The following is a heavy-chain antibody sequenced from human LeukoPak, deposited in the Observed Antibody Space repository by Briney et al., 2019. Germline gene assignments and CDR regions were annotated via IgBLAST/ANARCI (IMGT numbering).Heavy chain of an antibody. D-gene: IGHD1-14*01. CDR3: ARASTTFDD. CDR2: ISVGGST. Sequence: SETLSLTCSVSGGSISSYYWSWIRQPPGKGLEWIGHISVGGSTNYNPSLKSRVSISVDTSKNQFSLNLTSMTAADTALYFCARASTTFDDWGQGTLVTVSS. CDR1: GGSISSYY. V-gene: IGHV4-4*07. J-gene: IGHJ4*02.